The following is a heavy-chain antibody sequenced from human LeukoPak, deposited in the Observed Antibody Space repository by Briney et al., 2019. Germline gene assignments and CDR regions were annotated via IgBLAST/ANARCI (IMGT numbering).Heavy chain of an antibody. CDR2: INTNTGNP. Sequence: ASVKVSCKASGYTFTSYAMNWVRQAPGRGLEWMGWINTNTGNPTYAQGFTGRFVFSLDTSVSTAYLQISSLKAEDTAVYYCAREYYYGSGSYSSRDDPDFDYWGQGTLVTVSS. CDR3: AREYYYGSGSYSSRDDPDFDY. D-gene: IGHD3-10*01. CDR1: GYTFTSYA. J-gene: IGHJ4*02. V-gene: IGHV7-4-1*02.